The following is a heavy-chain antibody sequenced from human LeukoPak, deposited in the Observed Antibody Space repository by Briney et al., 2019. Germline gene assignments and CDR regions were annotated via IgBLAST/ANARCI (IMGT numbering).Heavy chain of an antibody. CDR3: ARHDYDFWSGYYYRYYGMDV. CDR1: GGSFSGYY. V-gene: IGHV4-34*01. Sequence: PSETLSLTCAVYGGSFSGYYWSWIRQPPGKGLEWIGEINHSGSTNYNPSLKSRVTISVDTSKNQFSLKLSSVTAADTAVYYCARHDYDFWSGYYYRYYGMDVWGQGTTVTVSS. J-gene: IGHJ6*02. CDR2: INHSGST. D-gene: IGHD3-3*01.